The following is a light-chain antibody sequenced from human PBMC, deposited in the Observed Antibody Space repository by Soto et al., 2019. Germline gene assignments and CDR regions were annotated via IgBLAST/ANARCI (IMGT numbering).Light chain of an antibody. Sequence: EIVLTQSPGTLSLSPGERATLSCRASQSVSSTYVAWYQQKSGQAPRLLIYGASSRATGIPDRFSGSGSGTDFTLTISRLELEDFAVYYCHQYVSSWTFGQGTKVDIK. CDR2: GAS. J-gene: IGKJ1*01. V-gene: IGKV3-20*01. CDR3: HQYVSSWT. CDR1: QSVSSTY.